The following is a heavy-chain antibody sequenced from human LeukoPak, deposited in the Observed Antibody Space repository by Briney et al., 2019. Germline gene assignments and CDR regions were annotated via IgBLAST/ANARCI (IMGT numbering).Heavy chain of an antibody. Sequence: ASVKVSCKASGYTFTSYGIGWVRQAPGQGLEWMGWISGYNGNTHYAQKFQGRVTMTTDTSTSTAYMELRSLRSDDTAVYYCARVDDRGHYYDSSGPRKLFDYWGQGTLVTVSS. V-gene: IGHV1-18*01. D-gene: IGHD3-22*01. CDR1: GYTFTSYG. CDR2: ISGYNGNT. J-gene: IGHJ4*02. CDR3: ARVDDRGHYYDSSGPRKLFDY.